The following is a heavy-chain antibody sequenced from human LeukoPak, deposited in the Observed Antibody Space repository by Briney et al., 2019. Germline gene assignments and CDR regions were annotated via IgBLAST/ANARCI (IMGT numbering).Heavy chain of an antibody. V-gene: IGHV4-59*12. D-gene: IGHD3-16*01. J-gene: IGHJ4*02. CDR3: ASGVYWDY. CDR2: VYYSRGT. CDR1: GCSISNNY. Sequence: SENLSRTCTVSGCSISNNYWRWLRQPPGQGLKWFGYVYYSRGTNPNPSLNSRITIAVDTSKNQSSLKLRSVAAADTAVYYCASGVYWDYWGQGTLVTVSS.